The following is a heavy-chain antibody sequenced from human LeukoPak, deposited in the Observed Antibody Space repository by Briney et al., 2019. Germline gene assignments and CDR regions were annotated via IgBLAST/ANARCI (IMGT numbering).Heavy chain of an antibody. J-gene: IGHJ5*01. CDR3: ARADSTLYGDYRGYFDP. V-gene: IGHV1-69*04. CDR1: GGIFNTFV. CDR2: IIPLLGLA. Sequence: ASVKVSCKAFGGIFNTFVISWVRQAPGQGLELMGRIIPLLGLADYAQNFQGRVTITADKSTSTAYMELSSLRSEDTAVYYCARADSTLYGDYRGYFDPWGQGTLVTVSS. D-gene: IGHD4-17*01.